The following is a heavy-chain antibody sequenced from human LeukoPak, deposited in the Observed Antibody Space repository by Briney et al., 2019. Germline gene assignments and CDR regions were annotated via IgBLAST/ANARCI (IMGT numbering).Heavy chain of an antibody. Sequence: GRSLRLSCAASGFTFSSYAMHWVRQAPGKGLEWVAVISYDGSNKYYADSVKGRFTISRDNSKNTLYLQMNSLRAEDTAVYYCARVLKPGIAAAGSGIDYWGQGTLVTVSS. CDR2: ISYDGSNK. D-gene: IGHD6-13*01. V-gene: IGHV3-30-3*01. J-gene: IGHJ4*02. CDR3: ARVLKPGIAAAGSGIDY. CDR1: GFTFSSYA.